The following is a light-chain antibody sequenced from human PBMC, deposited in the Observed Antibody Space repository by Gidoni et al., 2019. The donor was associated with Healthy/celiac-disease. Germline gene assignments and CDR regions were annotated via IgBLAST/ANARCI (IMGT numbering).Light chain of an antibody. J-gene: IGKJ4*01. CDR2: DVF. Sequence: DIQMTQSPSSLSASVGDRVTITCQASQDISNYLNSYQQKPGKAPKLLIYDVFNLETGVPSRFSGSGSGTDFTFTISSLQPEDIGTYYCQQYDNLSLTFGGGTKVEIK. CDR3: QQYDNLSLT. CDR1: QDISNY. V-gene: IGKV1-33*01.